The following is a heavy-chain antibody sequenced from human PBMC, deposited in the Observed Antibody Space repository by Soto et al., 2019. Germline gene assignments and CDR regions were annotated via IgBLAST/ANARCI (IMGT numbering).Heavy chain of an antibody. CDR3: TRNRRRDAFDI. CDR2: INHSGIT. Sequence: QVQLQQWGAGLLKPSETLSLTCAVYGGSFSGYYWSWIRQPPGKGLEWIGEINHSGITNYNPSLKRRVTISVDTSKNQFSLKLSSVTAADTAVYYCTRNRRRDAFDIWGQGTMVTVSS. V-gene: IGHV4-34*01. J-gene: IGHJ3*02. CDR1: GGSFSGYY.